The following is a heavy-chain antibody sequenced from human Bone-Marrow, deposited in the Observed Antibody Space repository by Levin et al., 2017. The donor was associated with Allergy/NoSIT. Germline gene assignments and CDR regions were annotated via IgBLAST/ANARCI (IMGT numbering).Heavy chain of an antibody. CDR1: GFTFSSYS. CDR2: ISSSSSYI. V-gene: IGHV3-21*01. J-gene: IGHJ3*02. Sequence: GGSLRLSCAASGFTFSSYSMNWVRQAPGKGLEWVSSISSSSSYIYYADSVKGRFTISRDNAKNSLYLQMNSLRAEDTAVYYCARDHRGHYYDSSGYYPPPDAFDIWGQGTMVTVSS. D-gene: IGHD3-22*01. CDR3: ARDHRGHYYDSSGYYPPPDAFDI.